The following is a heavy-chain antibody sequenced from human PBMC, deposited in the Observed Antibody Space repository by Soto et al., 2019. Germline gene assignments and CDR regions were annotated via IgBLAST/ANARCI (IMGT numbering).Heavy chain of an antibody. J-gene: IGHJ4*02. CDR1: GGTFSSYA. D-gene: IGHD5-18*01. CDR3: ARDECCPGGYSYGLDY. Sequence: QVQLVQSGAEVKKPGSSVKVSCKASGGTFSSYAISWVRQAPGQGLEWMGGIIPIFGTANYAQKFQGRVTTTADESTTPAYMELSSLRSEDTDVYYCARDECCPGGYSYGLDYWGQGTLVTVSS. V-gene: IGHV1-69*12. CDR2: IIPIFGTA.